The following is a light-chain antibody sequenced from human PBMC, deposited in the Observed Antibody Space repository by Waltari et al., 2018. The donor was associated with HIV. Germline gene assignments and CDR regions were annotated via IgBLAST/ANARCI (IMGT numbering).Light chain of an antibody. V-gene: IGLV1-47*01. J-gene: IGLJ1*01. Sequence: SVLTQPPSASGTPGQRVTISCSGRSSNIGSNYGYWYQQLPGTAPKLLIYRNNQRRSGGPDRFSGSKSGTSASLAISGLRSEDEADYYCAAWDDSLSGYVFGTGTKVTVL. CDR3: AAWDDSLSGYV. CDR2: RNN. CDR1: SSNIGSNY.